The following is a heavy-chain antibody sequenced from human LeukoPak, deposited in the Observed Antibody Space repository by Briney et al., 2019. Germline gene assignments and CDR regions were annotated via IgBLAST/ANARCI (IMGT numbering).Heavy chain of an antibody. CDR2: IIPIFGTA. J-gene: IGHJ4*02. CDR1: GGTFISYA. Sequence: GASVKVSCKASGGTFISYAISWVRQAPGQGLEWMGGIIPIFGTANYAQKFQGRVTITADESTSTAYMELSSLRSEDTAVYYCARAPNFDWLLGAYDYWGQGTLVTVSS. D-gene: IGHD3-9*01. V-gene: IGHV1-69*13. CDR3: ARAPNFDWLLGAYDY.